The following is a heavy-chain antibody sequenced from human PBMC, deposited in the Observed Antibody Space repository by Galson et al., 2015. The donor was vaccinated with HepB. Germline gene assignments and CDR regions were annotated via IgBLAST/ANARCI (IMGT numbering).Heavy chain of an antibody. J-gene: IGHJ5*02. D-gene: IGHD4-23*01. CDR3: ARHPLTTVVTPFGWFDP. Sequence: ETLSLTCTVSGGSISSSSYYWGRIRQPPGKGLEWIGSIYYSGSTYYNPSLKSRVTISVDTSKNQFSLKLSSVTAADTAVYYCARHPLTTVVTPFGWFDPWGQGTLVTVSS. CDR1: GGSISSSSYY. V-gene: IGHV4-39*01. CDR2: IYYSGST.